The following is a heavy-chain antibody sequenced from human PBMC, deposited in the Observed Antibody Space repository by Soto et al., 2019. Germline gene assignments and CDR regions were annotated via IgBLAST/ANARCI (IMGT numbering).Heavy chain of an antibody. CDR3: ARGPDILTGFYMDV. V-gene: IGHV4-34*01. Sequence: SETLSLTCAVYGGSFSGYYWSWIRQPPGKGLEWIGEINHSGSTNYNPSLKSRVTISVDTSKNQFSLKLSSVTAADTAVYYCARGPDILTGFYMDVWGKGTTVTVSS. CDR2: INHSGST. J-gene: IGHJ6*03. D-gene: IGHD3-9*01. CDR1: GGSFSGYY.